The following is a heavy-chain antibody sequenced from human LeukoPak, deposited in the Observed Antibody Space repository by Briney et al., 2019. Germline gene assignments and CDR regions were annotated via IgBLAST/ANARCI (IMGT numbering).Heavy chain of an antibody. D-gene: IGHD3-10*01. J-gene: IGHJ4*02. CDR2: VIASGDST. CDR3: AKSHYYGSGSIDY. CDR1: GFTFSSYW. V-gene: IGHV3-23*01. Sequence: GGSLRLSCAASGFTFSSYWMTWVRQAPGKGLAWISTVIASGDSTSYADSVKGRFTISRDNSKNALYLQVNSLRADDAALYYCAKSHYYGSGSIDYWGQGTLVTVSS.